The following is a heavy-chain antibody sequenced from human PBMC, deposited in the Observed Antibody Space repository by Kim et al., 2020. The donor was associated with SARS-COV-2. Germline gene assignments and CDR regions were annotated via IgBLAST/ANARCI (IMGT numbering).Heavy chain of an antibody. D-gene: IGHD4-17*01. CDR1: GFTFSSYA. Sequence: GGSLRLSCAASGFTFSSYAMHWVRQAPGKGLEWVAVISYDGSNKYYADSVKGRFTISRDNSKNTLYLQMNSLRAEDTAVYYCARDPEATVTTPGYWGQGTLVTVSS. J-gene: IGHJ4*02. CDR2: ISYDGSNK. CDR3: ARDPEATVTTPGY. V-gene: IGHV3-30*04.